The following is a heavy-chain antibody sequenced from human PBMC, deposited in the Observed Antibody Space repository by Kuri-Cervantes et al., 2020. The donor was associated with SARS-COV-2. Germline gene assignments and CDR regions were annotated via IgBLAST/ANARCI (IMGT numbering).Heavy chain of an antibody. Sequence: GGSLRLSCTASGFTFGDYAMSWVRQAPGKGLEWVGFIRSKAYGGTTEYAASVKRRFTISRDDSKSIAYLQMNSLKTEDTAVYYCTRDNFWSGYSGYWGQGTLVTVSS. CDR3: TRDNFWSGYSGY. CDR1: GFTFGDYA. D-gene: IGHD3-3*01. V-gene: IGHV3-49*04. CDR2: IRSKAYGGTT. J-gene: IGHJ4*02.